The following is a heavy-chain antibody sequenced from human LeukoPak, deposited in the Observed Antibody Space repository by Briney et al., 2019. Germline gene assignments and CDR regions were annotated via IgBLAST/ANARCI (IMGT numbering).Heavy chain of an antibody. J-gene: IGHJ4*02. CDR2: IYYSGST. V-gene: IGHV4-59*01. Sequence: PSETLSLTCTVSGGSISSYYWSWLRQPPGKGLEWIGYIYYSGSTNYNPSLKSRVTISLHKSKNQFSLKLSSVTAADTAVYYCARVSGYSYGYPFAYWGQGTLVTVSA. D-gene: IGHD5-18*01. CDR3: ARVSGYSYGYPFAY. CDR1: GGSISSYY.